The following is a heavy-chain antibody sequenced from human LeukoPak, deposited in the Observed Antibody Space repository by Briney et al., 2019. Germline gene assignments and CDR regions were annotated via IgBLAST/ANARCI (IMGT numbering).Heavy chain of an antibody. D-gene: IGHD3-3*01. V-gene: IGHV4-61*02. Sequence: PSETLSLTCTVSGGSLSSGSYYWGWVRQPAGTGLEWIGRIYTSGSTNYNTSLKSRVTISVDTSKKQFSLKLSSVTAADTAVYYCARWYYDFWSGLTYFDYWGQGTLVTVSS. CDR1: GGSLSSGSYY. CDR3: ARWYYDFWSGLTYFDY. J-gene: IGHJ4*02. CDR2: IYTSGST.